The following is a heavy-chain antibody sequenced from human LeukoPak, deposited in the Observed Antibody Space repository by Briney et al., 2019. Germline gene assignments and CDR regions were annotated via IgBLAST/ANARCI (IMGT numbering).Heavy chain of an antibody. V-gene: IGHV3-11*01. CDR1: GFTFSDYY. D-gene: IGHD1-26*01. Sequence: GGSLRLSCAASGFTFSDYYMSWIRQAPGKGLEWVSYISSSGTTISYTDSVKGRFTISRDNAKNSLYLQMNSLRAEDTAVYYCATDYRSTFDYWGQGTLVTVS. CDR3: ATDYRSTFDY. CDR2: ISSSGTTI. J-gene: IGHJ4*02.